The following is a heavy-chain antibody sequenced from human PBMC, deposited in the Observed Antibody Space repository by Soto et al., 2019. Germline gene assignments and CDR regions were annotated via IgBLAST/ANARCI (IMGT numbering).Heavy chain of an antibody. V-gene: IGHV3-23*01. CDR1: GFTFENYA. J-gene: IGHJ5*01. Sequence: EVPLLESGGGLVQPGGSLRLSCDAPGFTFENYAMSWVRQAPVKGLEWVSGIGGNGATTYYAHSVKGRFTISRDNSKNTLYLQLNSLRAEDTAVYYCAKDRLSSPCTWFDSWGQGTLVTVSS. CDR3: AKDRLSSPCTWFDS. D-gene: IGHD5-12*01. CDR2: IGGNGATT.